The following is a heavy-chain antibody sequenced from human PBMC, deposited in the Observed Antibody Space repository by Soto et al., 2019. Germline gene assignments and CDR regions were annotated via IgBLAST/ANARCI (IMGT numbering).Heavy chain of an antibody. CDR2: ISSNDDK. J-gene: IGHJ4*02. CDR1: GFSLSTSGVG. D-gene: IGHD2-8*02. Sequence: QITLKESGPTLVKPTQTLTLTCTFSGFSLSTSGVGVGWIRQPPGEALEWLALISSNDDKRYSPSLKSRLTITKDTSKNQVVLTMTNMDPVDTGKYYCAHSRPGVLAAYSRYWGQGALVIVSS. V-gene: IGHV2-5*01. CDR3: AHSRPGVLAAYSRY.